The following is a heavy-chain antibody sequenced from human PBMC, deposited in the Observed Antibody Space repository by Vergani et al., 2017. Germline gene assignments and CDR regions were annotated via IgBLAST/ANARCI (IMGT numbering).Heavy chain of an antibody. J-gene: IGHJ4*02. CDR1: GFTFSSYA. Sequence: EVQLLESGGGLVQPGGSLRLSCAASGFTFSSYAMSWVRQAPGKGLEWVSAISGSGGSTYYADSVKGRFTISRDNSKNTLYLQMNSLRAEDTAVYYCAKAYRRYQLLAGGFDYWGQGTRVTVSS. CDR3: AKAYRRYQLLAGGFDY. CDR2: ISGSGGST. V-gene: IGHV3-23*01. D-gene: IGHD2-2*01.